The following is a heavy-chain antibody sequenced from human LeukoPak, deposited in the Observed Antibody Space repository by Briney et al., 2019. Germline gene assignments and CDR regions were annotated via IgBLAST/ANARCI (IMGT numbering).Heavy chain of an antibody. Sequence: GGSLRLSCAAPGFTFSSYSMNWVRQAPGKGLEWVSSISSSSSYIYYADSVKGRFTISRDNAKNPLYLQMNSLRAEDTAVYYCARAPSYYYDSSGYYYNWGQGTLVTVSS. CDR2: ISSSSSYI. CDR3: ARAPSYYYDSSGYYYN. CDR1: GFTFSSYS. D-gene: IGHD3-22*01. V-gene: IGHV3-21*01. J-gene: IGHJ4*02.